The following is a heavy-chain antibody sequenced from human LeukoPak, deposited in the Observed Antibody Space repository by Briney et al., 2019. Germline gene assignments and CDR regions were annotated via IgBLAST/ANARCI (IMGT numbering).Heavy chain of an antibody. V-gene: IGHV1-2*02. Sequence: ASVKVSCKASGYTFTGYYMHWVRQAPGQGLEWMGWINPNSGGTNYAQKFQGRVTMTRDTSISTAYMELSRLRSDDTAVYYCCARGDYDSSVEGDYWGQGTLVTVSS. D-gene: IGHD3-22*01. CDR3: CARGDYDSSVEGDY. CDR1: GYTFTGYY. CDR2: INPNSGGT. J-gene: IGHJ4*02.